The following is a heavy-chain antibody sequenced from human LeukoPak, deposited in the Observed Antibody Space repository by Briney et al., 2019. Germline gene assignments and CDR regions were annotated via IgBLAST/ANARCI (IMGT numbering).Heavy chain of an antibody. CDR2: MNPNSGNT. Sequence: ASVKVSCKASGYTFTNYYMHWVRQATGQGLEWVGWMNPNSGNTGYAQKFQGRVTITRNTSISTAYMELSSLRSEDTAVYYCVTRAADVPTRPAYYYYYMDVWGKGTTVTVSS. D-gene: IGHD6-6*01. CDR3: VTRAADVPTRPAYYYYYMDV. CDR1: GYTFTNYY. V-gene: IGHV1-8*03. J-gene: IGHJ6*03.